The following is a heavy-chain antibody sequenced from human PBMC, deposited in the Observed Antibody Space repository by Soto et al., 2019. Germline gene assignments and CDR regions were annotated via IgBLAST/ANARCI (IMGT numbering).Heavy chain of an antibody. V-gene: IGHV1-69*12. CDR3: ARRGYSYGGFDY. CDR2: IIPIFGTA. Sequence: QVQLVQSGAEVKKPGSSVKVSCKASGGTFSSYAISWVRQAPGQGLEWMGAIIPIFGTANYAQKFQGRVTSPADESTSTAYMELSSLRSEDTAVYYCARRGYSYGGFDYWGQGTLVTVSS. D-gene: IGHD5-18*01. CDR1: GGTFSSYA. J-gene: IGHJ4*02.